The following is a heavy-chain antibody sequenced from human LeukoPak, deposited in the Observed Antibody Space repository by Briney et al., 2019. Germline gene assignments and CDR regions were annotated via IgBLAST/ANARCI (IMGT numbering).Heavy chain of an antibody. CDR3: ARDHNSENWGSLGK. V-gene: IGHV1-2*02. J-gene: IGHJ4*02. D-gene: IGHD7-27*01. Sequence: GAPVKVSCKASGYTFTDYGISWVRQAPGQGLQWMGWISPYTGGTNYAQKFQGRVTITQDRSSNTVYMDLNRLTSDDTALYYCARDHNSENWGSLGKWGQGTLVTVSS. CDR2: ISPYTGGT. CDR1: GYTFTDYG.